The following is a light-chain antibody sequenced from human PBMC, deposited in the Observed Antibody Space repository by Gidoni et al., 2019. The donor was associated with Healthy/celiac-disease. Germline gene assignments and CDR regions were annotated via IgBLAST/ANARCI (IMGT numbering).Light chain of an antibody. V-gene: IGKV1-8*01. CDR2: AAS. J-gene: IGKJ4*01. Sequence: AIRITQSPSSLSASTGDRVTITCRASQGISSYLAWYQQKPGKAPKLLIHAASTLQSGVPSRFSGSGSGTDFTLTISCLQSEDFATYYCQRYYSYPRTFGGGTKVEIK. CDR3: QRYYSYPRT. CDR1: QGISSY.